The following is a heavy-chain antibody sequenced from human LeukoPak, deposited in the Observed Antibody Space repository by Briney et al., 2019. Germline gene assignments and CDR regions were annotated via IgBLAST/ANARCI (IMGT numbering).Heavy chain of an antibody. Sequence: PGRSLRLSCAASGFTFSSYGMHWVRQAPGKGLEWVAVISYDGSNKYYADSVKGRFTISRDNSKNTLYLQMNSLRAEDTAVYYCAKVVKVEQWPLSGPDYWGQGTLVTVSS. CDR2: ISYDGSNK. CDR3: AKVVKVEQWPLSGPDY. J-gene: IGHJ4*02. V-gene: IGHV3-30*18. D-gene: IGHD6-19*01. CDR1: GFTFSSYG.